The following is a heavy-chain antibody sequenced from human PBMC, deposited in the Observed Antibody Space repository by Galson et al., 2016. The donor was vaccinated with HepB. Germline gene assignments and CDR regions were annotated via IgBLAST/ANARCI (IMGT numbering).Heavy chain of an antibody. V-gene: IGHV4-39*01. J-gene: IGHJ5*01. CDR3: SSHGPKVRSWWGKWFDS. Sequence: SETLSLTCTVSGGSISSTNYFWGWVRQPPGKGLDWIGSISYSGTTNYNPSLRSRVTISADTSKNQISLSLTPVTATDTAVDYCSSHGPKVRSWWGKWFDSWGQGTLVTVSS. CDR2: ISYSGTT. D-gene: IGHD6-13*01. CDR1: GGSISSTNYF.